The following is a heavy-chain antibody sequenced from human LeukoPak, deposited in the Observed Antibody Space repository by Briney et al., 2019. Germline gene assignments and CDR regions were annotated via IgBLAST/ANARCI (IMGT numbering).Heavy chain of an antibody. J-gene: IGHJ4*02. CDR1: GFTFGDYA. D-gene: IGHD3-22*01. V-gene: IGHV3-49*03. Sequence: GGSLRLSCTASGFTFGDYAMSWFRQAPGKGLEWVGFIRSKAYGGTTEYAASVKGRFTISRDDSKSIAYLQMNSLKTEDTAVYYCAKDTEKITMIVVVMAYWGQGTLVTVSS. CDR3: AKDTEKITMIVVVMAY. CDR2: IRSKAYGGTT.